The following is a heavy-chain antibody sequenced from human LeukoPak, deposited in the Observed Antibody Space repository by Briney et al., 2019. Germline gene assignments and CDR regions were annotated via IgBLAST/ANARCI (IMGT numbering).Heavy chain of an antibody. D-gene: IGHD5-24*01. CDR2: IIPISGTA. CDR1: GGTFSSYA. CDR3: ARDIVEMATNAISGDLHWFDP. V-gene: IGHV1-69*13. Sequence: SVKVSCKASGGTFSSYAISWVRQAPGQGLEWMGGIIPISGTANYAQKFQGRVTITADESTSTAYMELSSLRSEDTAVYYCARDIVEMATNAISGDLHWFDPWGQGTLVTVSS. J-gene: IGHJ5*02.